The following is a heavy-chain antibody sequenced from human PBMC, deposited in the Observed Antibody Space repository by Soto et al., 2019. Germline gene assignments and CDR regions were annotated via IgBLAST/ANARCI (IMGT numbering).Heavy chain of an antibody. Sequence: PSETLSLTCAVYGGSFSGYYWSWIRQPPGKGLEWIGEINHSGSTNYNPSLKSRVTISVDTSKDQFSLKLSSVTAADTAVYYCASIEPMITFGGVIVKGDYWGQGTLVTVSS. D-gene: IGHD3-16*02. CDR2: INHSGST. CDR1: GGSFSGYY. J-gene: IGHJ4*02. V-gene: IGHV4-34*01. CDR3: ASIEPMITFGGVIVKGDY.